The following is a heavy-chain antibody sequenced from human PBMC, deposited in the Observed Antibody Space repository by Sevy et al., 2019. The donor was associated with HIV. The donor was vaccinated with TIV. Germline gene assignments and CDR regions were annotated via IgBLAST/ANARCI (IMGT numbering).Heavy chain of an antibody. J-gene: IGHJ4*02. CDR2: IKSKTDGGKT. CDR3: TTDSKTRGLSALLDY. CDR1: GFTFSNAW. D-gene: IGHD3-10*01. Sequence: GGSLRLSCAASGFTFSNAWMSCVRQAPGKVLEWVGRIKSKTDGGKTDYAVPVKGRFTISRDDSKNTLYLQMNSLKTEDTAIYYCTTDSKTRGLSALLDYWGQGTLVTVSS. V-gene: IGHV3-15*01.